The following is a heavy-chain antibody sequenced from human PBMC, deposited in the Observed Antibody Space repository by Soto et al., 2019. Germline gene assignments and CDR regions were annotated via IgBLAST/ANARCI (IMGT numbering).Heavy chain of an antibody. CDR1: GFTFSSYD. Sequence: GGSLRLSCAASGFTFSSYDMHWVRQATGKGLEWVSAIGTAGDTYYPGSVKGRFTISRENAKNSLYLQMNSLRAEDTAVYYCARGFYYDSSGYYYFDYWGQGTLVTVSS. D-gene: IGHD3-22*01. CDR2: IGTAGDT. CDR3: ARGFYYDSSGYYYFDY. J-gene: IGHJ4*02. V-gene: IGHV3-13*01.